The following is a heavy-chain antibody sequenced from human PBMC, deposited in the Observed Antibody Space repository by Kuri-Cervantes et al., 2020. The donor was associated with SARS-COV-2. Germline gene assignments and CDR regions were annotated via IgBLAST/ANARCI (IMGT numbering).Heavy chain of an antibody. V-gene: IGHV1-2*02. CDR2: INPNSGGT. CDR3: ATAPLIRFLEWFRFDY. CDR1: GYTFTGYY. J-gene: IGHJ4*02. Sequence: ASVKVSCKASGYTFTGYYMHWVRQAPGQGLEWMGWINPNSGGTIYAQKFQGRVTMTEDTSTDTAYMELSSLRSEDTAVYYCATAPLIRFLEWFRFDYWGQGTLVTVSS. D-gene: IGHD3-3*01.